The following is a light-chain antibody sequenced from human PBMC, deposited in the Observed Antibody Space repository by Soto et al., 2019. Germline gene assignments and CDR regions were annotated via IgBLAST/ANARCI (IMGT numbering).Light chain of an antibody. V-gene: IGLV1-40*01. Sequence: QSVLTQPPSVSGAPGQRVTISCTGSSSNIGAGYDVHWYQQLPGTAPKLLIYGNSNRPSGVPDRFSGSKSGTSASLAITGLQAEEEADYSCQSYDSGLSGSDVFGTGTKVTVL. CDR1: SSNIGAGYD. CDR3: QSYDSGLSGSDV. J-gene: IGLJ1*01. CDR2: GNS.